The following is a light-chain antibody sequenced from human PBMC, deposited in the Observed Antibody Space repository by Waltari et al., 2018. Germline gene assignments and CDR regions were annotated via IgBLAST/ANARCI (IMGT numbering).Light chain of an antibody. J-gene: IGLJ3*02. V-gene: IGLV3-25*03. CDR2: KDT. Sequence: SSELTQPPSVSVSPGQTARITCSGDALPKQYAFWYQQKPGQAPFLILYKDTERPSGIPDRFYGSSSGTVVTLTISGVQTEDEADYYCQTADTSGIWVFGGGTRLTVL. CDR1: ALPKQY. CDR3: QTADTSGIWV.